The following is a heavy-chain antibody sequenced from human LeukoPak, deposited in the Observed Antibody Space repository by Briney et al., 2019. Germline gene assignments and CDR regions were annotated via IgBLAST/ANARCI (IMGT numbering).Heavy chain of an antibody. J-gene: IGHJ6*03. Sequence: PSETLSLTCTVSGGSISSSSYYWGWIRQPPGKGLEWIGSIYYSGSTYYNPSLKSRVTISVDTSKNQFSLKLSSVTAADTAVYYCARGNCSGGSCYSIYYYYMDVWGKGTTVTVSS. CDR1: GGSISSSSYY. V-gene: IGHV4-39*07. CDR3: ARGNCSGGSCYSIYYYYMDV. D-gene: IGHD2-15*01. CDR2: IYYSGST.